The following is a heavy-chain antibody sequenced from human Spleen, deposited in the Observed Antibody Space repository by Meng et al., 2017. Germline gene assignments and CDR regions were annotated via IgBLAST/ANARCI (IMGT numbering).Heavy chain of an antibody. CDR1: GYTFASYA. CDR3: AREYSSGWDKFISHYYYYYGMDV. V-gene: IGHV7-4-1*02. D-gene: IGHD6-19*01. J-gene: IGHJ6*02. CDR2: INTNTGNP. Sequence: ASVKVSCKASGYTFASYAMNWVRQAPGQGLEWMGWINTNTGNPTYAQGFTGRFVFSLDTSVSTAYLQISSLKAEDTAVYYCAREYSSGWDKFISHYYYYYGMDVWGQGTTVTVSS.